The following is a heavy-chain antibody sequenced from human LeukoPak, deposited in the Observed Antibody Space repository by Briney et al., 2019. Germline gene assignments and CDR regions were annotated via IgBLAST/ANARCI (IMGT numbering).Heavy chain of an antibody. D-gene: IGHD6-13*01. Sequence: PGGSLRLSCAVSGLTFSNFWMNWVRRAPGKGLEWVGNIKQDGSEKNYVDSVKGRFTISRDNAKNSLYLQMNSLRAEDTAMYYCMTASRSSTWPPPTWGQGTLVTVSS. V-gene: IGHV3-7*01. J-gene: IGHJ5*02. CDR2: IKQDGSEK. CDR3: MTASRSSTWPPPT. CDR1: GLTFSNFW.